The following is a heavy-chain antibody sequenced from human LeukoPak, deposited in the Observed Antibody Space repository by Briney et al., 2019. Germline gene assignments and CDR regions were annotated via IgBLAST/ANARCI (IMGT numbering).Heavy chain of an antibody. Sequence: SETLSLTCTVSGGSLSSSSYYWGWIRQPPGKGLEWIGGSTYYNPSLKSRVTISVDTSKNQFSLRLSSVTAADTAVYYCASLIAAAGTHRDAFDIWGQGTMVTVSS. V-gene: IGHV4-39*07. CDR2: ST. CDR3: ASLIAAAGTHRDAFDI. J-gene: IGHJ3*02. D-gene: IGHD6-13*01. CDR1: GGSLSSSSYY.